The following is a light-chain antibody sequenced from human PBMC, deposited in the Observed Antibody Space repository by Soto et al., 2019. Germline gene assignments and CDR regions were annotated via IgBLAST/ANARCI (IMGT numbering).Light chain of an antibody. Sequence: SYELTQPPSVSVSTGQTASITCSGDKLGAKYACWYRQKPGQSPVLVIYQDSKRPSGIPARFSGSNSGDTATLTISGTQAMDEADYYCQAWDSSTVVFSGGTKRTVL. CDR3: QAWDSSTVV. CDR1: KLGAKY. CDR2: QDS. V-gene: IGLV3-1*01. J-gene: IGLJ2*01.